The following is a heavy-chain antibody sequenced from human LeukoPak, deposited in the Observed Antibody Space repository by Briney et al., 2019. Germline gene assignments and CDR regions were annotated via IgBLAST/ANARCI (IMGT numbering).Heavy chain of an antibody. J-gene: IGHJ4*02. CDR2: IYYSGST. CDR1: GGSISSYY. CDR3: ARDPAYSSSFEPFDY. D-gene: IGHD6-13*01. Sequence: SETLSLTCTVSGGSISSYYWSWIRQPPGKGLEWIGYIYYSGSTNYNPSLESRVTISVDTSKNQFSLKLSSVTAADTAVYYCARDPAYSSSFEPFDYWGQGTLVTVSS. V-gene: IGHV4-59*01.